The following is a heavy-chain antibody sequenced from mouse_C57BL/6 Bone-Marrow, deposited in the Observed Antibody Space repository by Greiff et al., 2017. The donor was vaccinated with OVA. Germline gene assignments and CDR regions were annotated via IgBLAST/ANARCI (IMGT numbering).Heavy chain of an antibody. CDR2: IDPSDSYN. CDR3: AISSYYAMDY. J-gene: IGHJ4*01. Sequence: QVQLKQPGAELVMPGASVKLSCKASGYTFTSYWMHWVKQRPGQGLEWIGEIDPSDSYNNYNQKFKGKSTWTVDKSSSSAYMQLSSLTSEDSAVYYCAISSYYAMDYWGQGTSVTVSS. CDR1: GYTFTSYW. V-gene: IGHV1-69*01.